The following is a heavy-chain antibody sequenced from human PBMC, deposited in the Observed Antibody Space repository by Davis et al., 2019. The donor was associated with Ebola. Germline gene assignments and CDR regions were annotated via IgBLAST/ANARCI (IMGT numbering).Heavy chain of an antibody. D-gene: IGHD3-3*01. J-gene: IGHJ6*02. CDR2: IYYSGST. V-gene: IGHV4-59*01. CDR3: ATYYDFWSGHYGMDV. Sequence: MPSETLSLTCTVSGGSISSYYWSWIRQPPGMGLEWIGYIYYSGSTNYNPSLKSRVTISVDTSKNQFSLKLSSVTAADTAVYYCATYYDFWSGHYGMDVWGQGTTVTVSS. CDR1: GGSISSYY.